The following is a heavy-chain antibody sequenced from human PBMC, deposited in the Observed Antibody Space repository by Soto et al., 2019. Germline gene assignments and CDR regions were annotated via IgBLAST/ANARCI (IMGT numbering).Heavy chain of an antibody. J-gene: IGHJ4*02. Sequence: QITLKESGPTLVKPTQTLTLTCTFSGFSLSSTRMAVGWIRQPPGKALEWLALIYWDDDKRYSPFLKSRLTITTDTCKNQVVLTMSNTDPVDTARYYCAHIVVAGLGYYFDNLGQGTLVTVSS. V-gene: IGHV2-5*02. CDR3: AHIVVAGLGYYFDN. CDR2: IYWDDDK. D-gene: IGHD6-19*01. CDR1: GFSLSSTRMA.